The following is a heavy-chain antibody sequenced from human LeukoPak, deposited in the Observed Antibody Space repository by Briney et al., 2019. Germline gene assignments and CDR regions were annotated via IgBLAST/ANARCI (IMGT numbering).Heavy chain of an antibody. CDR1: GGTFSSYA. Sequence: ASVKVSCKASGGTFSSYAISWVRQAPGQGLEWMGGIIPIFGTANYAQKFQGRVTITADESTSTAYMELSSLRSEDTAVYYCARANYYGSGKKDLDYWGQGTLVTVSS. V-gene: IGHV1-69*01. CDR2: IIPIFGTA. J-gene: IGHJ4*02. D-gene: IGHD3-10*01. CDR3: ARANYYGSGKKDLDY.